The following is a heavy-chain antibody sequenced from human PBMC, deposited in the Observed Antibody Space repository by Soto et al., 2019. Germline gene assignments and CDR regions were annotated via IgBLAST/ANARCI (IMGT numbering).Heavy chain of an antibody. CDR2: IIPIFGTA. J-gene: IGHJ3*01. CDR3: ARVYYRADAFDL. CDR1: GGTFSSYA. Sequence: SVKVSCKASGGTFSSYAISWVRQAPGQGLEWMGGIIPIFGTANYAQKFQGRVTITADKSTSTAYMELSSLRSEDTAVYYCARVYYRADAFDLWGQGTMVTVSS. D-gene: IGHD2-8*01. V-gene: IGHV1-69*06.